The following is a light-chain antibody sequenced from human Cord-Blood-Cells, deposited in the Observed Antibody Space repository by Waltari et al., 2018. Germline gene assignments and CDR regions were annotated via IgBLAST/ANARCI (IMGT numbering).Light chain of an antibody. Sequence: SYELTKPPSVSVSPGQTASITCSGDKLGDKYACWYQQKPGQSPVLVIYQDSKRPSGIPERVSGSNSGNTATLTISGTQAMDEADYYCQAWDSSTAVFGTGTKVTVL. CDR2: QDS. V-gene: IGLV3-1*01. J-gene: IGLJ1*01. CDR1: KLGDKY. CDR3: QAWDSSTAV.